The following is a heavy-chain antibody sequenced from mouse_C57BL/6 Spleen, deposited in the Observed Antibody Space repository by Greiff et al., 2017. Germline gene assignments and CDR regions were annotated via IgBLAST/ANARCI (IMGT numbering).Heavy chain of an antibody. Sequence: VQLQQSGPGLVQPSQSLSITCPVSGFSLTSYGVHWVRQSPGKGLEWLGVIWSGGSTDYNAAFISRLSISKDNSKSQVFFKMNSLQADDTAIYYCARNVIYWYFDVWGTGTTVTVSS. CDR3: ARNVIYWYFDV. CDR2: IWSGGST. J-gene: IGHJ1*03. V-gene: IGHV2-2*01. CDR1: GFSLTSYG.